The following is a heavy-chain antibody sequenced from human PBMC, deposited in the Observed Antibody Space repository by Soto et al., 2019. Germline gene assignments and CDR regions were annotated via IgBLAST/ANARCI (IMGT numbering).Heavy chain of an antibody. CDR1: GGSISSSLYY. J-gene: IGHJ4*02. Sequence: PSETLSLTCTVSGGSISSSLYYWAWIRQPPGKGLEWIGSTYYGADTYYDNPSLKSRVTISIDTSKNRFSLNLNSVTASDTAVYYCAGVREYCSSATCYGFDYWGQGTLVTVSS. CDR3: AGVREYCSSATCYGFDY. D-gene: IGHD2-2*01. CDR2: TYYGADT. V-gene: IGHV4-39*01.